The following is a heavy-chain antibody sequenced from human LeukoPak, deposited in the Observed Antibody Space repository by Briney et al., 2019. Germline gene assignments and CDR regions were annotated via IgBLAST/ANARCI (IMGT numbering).Heavy chain of an antibody. J-gene: IGHJ4*02. CDR3: ATVDYCSSTSCPFDY. D-gene: IGHD2-2*01. V-gene: IGHV1-24*01. CDR1: GYTLTELS. CDR2: FDPEDGET. Sequence: ASVKVSCKVSGYTLTELSMHWVRQAPGKGLEWMGGFDPEDGETIYAQKFQGRVTMTGDTSTDTAYMELSSLRSEDTAVYYCATVDYCSSTSCPFDYWGQGTLVTVSS.